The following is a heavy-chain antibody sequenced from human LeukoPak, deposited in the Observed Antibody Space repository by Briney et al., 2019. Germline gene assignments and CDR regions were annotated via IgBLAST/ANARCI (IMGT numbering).Heavy chain of an antibody. CDR3: ARDLGQYYDTSDNWFDP. D-gene: IGHD3-22*01. J-gene: IGHJ5*02. Sequence: GGSLRLSCAASGFTFSSYGMHWVRQAPGKGLGWVSSISSSSSYIYYADSVKGRFTISRDNAKNSLYLQMNSLRAEDTAVYYCARDLGQYYDTSDNWFDPWGQGTLVTVSS. CDR2: ISSSSSYI. V-gene: IGHV3-21*01. CDR1: GFTFSSYG.